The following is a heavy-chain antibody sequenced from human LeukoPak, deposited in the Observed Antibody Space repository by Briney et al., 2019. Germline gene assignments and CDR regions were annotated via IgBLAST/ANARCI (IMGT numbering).Heavy chain of an antibody. CDR1: GFTVSSNY. CDR2: IYSGGST. CDR3: ARVKDSGPDDY. Sequence: GGSLRLSCAASGFTVSSNYMSWVRQAPGKGLEWVSVIYSGGSTYYADSVKGRFTISRDNSKNTLYLQMNSLRAEDTAVYHCARVKDSGPDDYWGQGTLVTVSS. J-gene: IGHJ4*02. V-gene: IGHV3-66*01. D-gene: IGHD3-10*01.